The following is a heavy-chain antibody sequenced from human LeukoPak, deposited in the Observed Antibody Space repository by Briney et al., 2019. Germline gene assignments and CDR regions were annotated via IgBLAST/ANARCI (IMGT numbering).Heavy chain of an antibody. D-gene: IGHD2-15*01. Sequence: SETLSLTCTVSGGSISSYYWSWIRQPPGKGREWIAYIYDSGSTNSNPSLKSRVTISAETSKNEFSLKLSSVTAADTAVYYCARLGFCSGGSCPYYLYYMDVWGKGTTVTVSS. J-gene: IGHJ6*03. CDR1: GGSISSYY. V-gene: IGHV4-59*08. CDR3: ARLGFCSGGSCPYYLYYMDV. CDR2: IYDSGST.